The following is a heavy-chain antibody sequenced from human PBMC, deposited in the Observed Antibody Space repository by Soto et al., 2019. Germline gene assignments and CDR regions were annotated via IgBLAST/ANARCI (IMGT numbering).Heavy chain of an antibody. CDR3: AKGGGGSGSLYYYYYYMDV. Sequence: PGGSLRLSCAASGFTFSSYAMSWVRQAPGKGLEWVSAISGSGGSTYYADSVKGRFTISRDNSKNTLYLQMNSLRAEDTAVYYCAKGGGGSGSLYYYYYYMDVWGKGTTVTVSS. CDR1: GFTFSSYA. V-gene: IGHV3-23*01. J-gene: IGHJ6*03. CDR2: ISGSGGST. D-gene: IGHD3-10*01.